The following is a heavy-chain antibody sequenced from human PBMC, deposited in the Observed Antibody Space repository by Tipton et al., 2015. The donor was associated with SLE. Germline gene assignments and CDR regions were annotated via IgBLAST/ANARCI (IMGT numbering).Heavy chain of an antibody. Sequence: TLSLTCAVYGGSFSGYYWSWIRQPPGKGLEWIGYIYYSGSTNYNPSLKSRVTISVDTSKNQFSLKLSSVTAADTAVYYCARASSGSDNWFDPWGQGTLVTVSS. J-gene: IGHJ5*02. V-gene: IGHV4-59*08. CDR1: GGSFSGYY. CDR3: ARASSGSDNWFDP. D-gene: IGHD3-3*01. CDR2: IYYSGST.